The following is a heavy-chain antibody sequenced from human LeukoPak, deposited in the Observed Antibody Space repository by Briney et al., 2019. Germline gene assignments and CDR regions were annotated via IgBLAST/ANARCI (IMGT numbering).Heavy chain of an antibody. D-gene: IGHD2-2*02. Sequence: GGSLRLSCAASGFTFSSYAMSWVRQAPGKGLEWVSAISGSGGSTYYADSVKGRFTISRDNSKNTLYLQMNSLRAEDTAVYYCANDMVDVVVPAAKPGEFDYWGQGTLVTVSS. J-gene: IGHJ4*02. CDR2: ISGSGGST. CDR3: ANDMVDVVVPAAKPGEFDY. CDR1: GFTFSSYA. V-gene: IGHV3-23*01.